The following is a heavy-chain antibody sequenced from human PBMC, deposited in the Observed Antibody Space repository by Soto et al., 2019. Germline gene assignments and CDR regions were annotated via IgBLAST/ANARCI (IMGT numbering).Heavy chain of an antibody. D-gene: IGHD1-1*01. V-gene: IGHV1-46*01. CDR1: GDSFSSYY. Sequence: ASVKVSCKESGDSFSSYYMHWVRQAPGQGLGWMGIINPSDDSTTSAQNFQGRLTMTRDTSTRTVYMELSSLRSEDTAVYYCARGDHYESRGYNNAFDVWGQGTMVTVSS. CDR3: ARGDHYESRGYNNAFDV. CDR2: INPSDDST. J-gene: IGHJ3*01.